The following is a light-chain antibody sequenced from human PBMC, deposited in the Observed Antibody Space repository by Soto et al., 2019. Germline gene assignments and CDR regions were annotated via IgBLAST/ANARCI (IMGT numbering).Light chain of an antibody. CDR3: QQYYRWPGT. CDR2: GPS. V-gene: IGKV3-15*01. Sequence: EILMTQSPATLSVSPGERATLSCRASQSISSSLVWYQQKPGQAPRLLIYGPSTRATGIPARCSGSGSGTEVTLTISSLQSEDVAVYYCQQYYRWPGTFGQGTKGEIK. J-gene: IGKJ1*01. CDR1: QSISSS.